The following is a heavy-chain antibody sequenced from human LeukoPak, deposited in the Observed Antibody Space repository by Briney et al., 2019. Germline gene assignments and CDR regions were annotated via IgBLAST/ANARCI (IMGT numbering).Heavy chain of an antibody. J-gene: IGHJ1*01. CDR2: ISYSGST. CDR1: GGSIRSYY. Sequence: SETLSLTCAVSGGSIRSYYWTWIRQPPGKGMEWIGYISYSGSTNYNPSLKSRVTISLDTSKNQFSLNLSSVTAADTAVYYCARQGYDSSGYHYAEYFQHWGQGTLVTVSS. D-gene: IGHD3-22*01. V-gene: IGHV4-59*08. CDR3: ARQGYDSSGYHYAEYFQH.